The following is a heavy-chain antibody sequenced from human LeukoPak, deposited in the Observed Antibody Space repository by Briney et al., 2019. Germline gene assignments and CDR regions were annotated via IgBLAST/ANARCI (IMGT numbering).Heavy chain of an antibody. D-gene: IGHD3-10*01. CDR3: AKEYGSGSPPWNYYYYMDV. CDR1: GLTFSTSG. CDR2: IGPTGSDR. Sequence: PGGSLRLSCTASGLTFSTSGFNWVRQAPGKGLEWVASIGPTGSDRYHADSIKGRFTISRDNANNFLYLQMNSLRAEDTAVYYCAKEYGSGSPPWNYYYYMDVWGKGTTVTVSS. V-gene: IGHV3-21*06. J-gene: IGHJ6*03.